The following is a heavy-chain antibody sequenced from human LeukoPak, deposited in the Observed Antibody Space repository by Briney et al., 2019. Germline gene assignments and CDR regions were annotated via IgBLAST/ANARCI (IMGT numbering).Heavy chain of an antibody. CDR2: IYYSGST. J-gene: IGHJ6*02. Sequence: SQTLSLTCTVSGGSISSGGYYWSWIRQHPGKGLEWIGYIYYSGSTYYNPSLKSRVTTSVDTSKNQFSLKLSSVTVADTAVYYCASRGYYYYYGMDVWGQGTTVTVSS. CDR1: GGSISSGGYY. CDR3: ASRGYYYYYGMDV. V-gene: IGHV4-31*03.